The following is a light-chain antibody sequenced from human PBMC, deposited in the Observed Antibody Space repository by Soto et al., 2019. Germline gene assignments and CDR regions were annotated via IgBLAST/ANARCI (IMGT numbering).Light chain of an antibody. Sequence: DIQITQSPSSLSGSVGDRVNLTCQASQDISNYLNWYQQKPGKAPKLLIYDASNLETGVPSRFSGSGSGTDFTLTISSLQPEDFATYYGQQANSFPITFGQGTRLEIK. CDR3: QQANSFPIT. CDR2: DAS. V-gene: IGKV1-33*01. J-gene: IGKJ5*01. CDR1: QDISNY.